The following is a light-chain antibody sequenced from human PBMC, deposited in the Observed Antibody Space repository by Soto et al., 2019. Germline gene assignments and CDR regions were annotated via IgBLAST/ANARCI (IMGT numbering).Light chain of an antibody. CDR2: TGS. J-gene: IGKJ5*01. CDR1: QGIKNW. V-gene: IGKV1-12*01. Sequence: PSYVSASVGDRVTITCRASQGIKNWLAWYQQKPGKAPNLLIYTGSSLQSGVPSRFSGSGSGTDFTLTINSLQPEDFATYYCQQAASFPITFGQGTRLEIK. CDR3: QQAASFPIT.